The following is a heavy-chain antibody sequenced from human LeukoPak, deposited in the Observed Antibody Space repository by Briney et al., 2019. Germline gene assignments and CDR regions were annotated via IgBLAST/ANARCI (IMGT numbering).Heavy chain of an antibody. CDR1: GFTFRRYW. D-gene: IGHD3-10*01. CDR2: TNEDGSST. Sequence: GGSLRLSCAVSGFTFRRYWMHWVRQVPGKGLMWVSRTNEDGSSTNYADSVKGRFTISRDNSENTLYLHLNSLRVENTAIYSFARDVGGSGSYWGQGTLVTVPS. V-gene: IGHV3-74*01. J-gene: IGHJ4*02. CDR3: ARDVGGSGSY.